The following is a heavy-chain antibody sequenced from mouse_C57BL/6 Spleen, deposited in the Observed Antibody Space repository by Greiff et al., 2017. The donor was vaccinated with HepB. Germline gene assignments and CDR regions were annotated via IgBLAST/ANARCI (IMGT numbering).Heavy chain of an antibody. D-gene: IGHD1-1*01. CDR1: GYTFTDHT. Sequence: VHLVESDAELVKPGASVKISCKVSGYTFTDHTIHWMKQRPEQGLEWIGYIYPRDGSTKYNEKFKGKATLTADKSSSTAYMQLNSLTSEDSAVYFCAREVYYYGSSQLWYFDVWGTGTTVTVSS. CDR2: IYPRDGST. CDR3: AREVYYYGSSQLWYFDV. V-gene: IGHV1-78*01. J-gene: IGHJ1*03.